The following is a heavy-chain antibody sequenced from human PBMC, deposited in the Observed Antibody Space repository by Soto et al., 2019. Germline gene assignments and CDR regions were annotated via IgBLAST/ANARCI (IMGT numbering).Heavy chain of an antibody. D-gene: IGHD2-15*01. CDR2: IFHSGST. CDR1: RAFINSGGFY. Sequence: QVQLQESGPGLVKPSQTLSLSCSVSRAFINSGGFYYSWIRQPPGKGLEWLGYIFHSGSTLYNPXLXXXXXXXXXTXXXXXXXXXXXVTAADTXXXXCVRGGIAGHWFDPWGQGILVTVSS. V-gene: IGHV4-30-4*01. CDR3: VRGGIAGHWFDP. J-gene: IGHJ5*02.